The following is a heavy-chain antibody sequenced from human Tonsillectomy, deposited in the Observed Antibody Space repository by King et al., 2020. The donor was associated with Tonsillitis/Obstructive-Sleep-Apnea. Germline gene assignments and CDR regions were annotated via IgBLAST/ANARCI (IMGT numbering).Heavy chain of an antibody. D-gene: IGHD3-10*01. CDR3: ARDSVAVGVAFDI. CDR2: ISSSSRYI. J-gene: IGHJ3*02. V-gene: IGHV3-21*01. CDR1: GFTFCSYS. Sequence: EVQLVESGGGLVKPGWSLRLSCAASGFTFCSYSMKWVLQAPGKGLEWVSSISSSSRYIYYADSVKGRFTISRDNAKNSLYLQMNSLRAEDTAVYYCARDSVAVGVAFDIWGQGTMVTVSS.